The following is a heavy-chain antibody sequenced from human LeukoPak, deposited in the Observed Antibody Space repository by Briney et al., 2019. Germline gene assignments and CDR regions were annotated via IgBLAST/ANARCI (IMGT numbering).Heavy chain of an antibody. CDR3: TRRGRGDYSLDY. CDR2: IRSEANSYAT. V-gene: IGHV3-73*01. Sequence: GGSLRLSCAASGFTFSGSAMHWVRQASGKGLEWVGRIRSEANSYATAYAASVKGRFTISRDDSKNTAYLQMNSLKTEDTAVYYCTRRGRGDYSLDYWGQGTLVTVSS. J-gene: IGHJ4*02. D-gene: IGHD4-17*01. CDR1: GFTFSGSA.